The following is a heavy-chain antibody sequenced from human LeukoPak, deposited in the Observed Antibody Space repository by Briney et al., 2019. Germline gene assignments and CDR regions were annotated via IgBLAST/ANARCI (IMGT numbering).Heavy chain of an antibody. V-gene: IGHV3-23*01. D-gene: IGHD5-12*01. CDR2: ISGSGGST. CDR3: AKSRVGYVALDY. Sequence: GGSLRLSCAASGFTFSSYAMSWVRQAPGKGLEWASAISGSGGSTYYADSVKGRFTISRDNSKNTLYLQMNSLRAEDTAVYYCAKSRVGYVALDYWGQGTLVTVSS. J-gene: IGHJ4*02. CDR1: GFTFSSYA.